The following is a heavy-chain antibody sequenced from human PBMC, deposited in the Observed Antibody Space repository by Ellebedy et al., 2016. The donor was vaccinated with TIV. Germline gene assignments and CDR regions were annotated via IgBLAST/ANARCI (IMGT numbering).Heavy chain of an antibody. CDR3: VRGGATEDV. Sequence: GESLKISXAASGFTFSNAWMSWVRQAPGKGLEWVANINEVGSEQRYVDSVKGRFTISRDNADKSVYLQMSSLRAEDTAVYYCVRGGATEDVWGQGTTVTVSS. CDR1: GFTFSNAW. V-gene: IGHV3-7*03. J-gene: IGHJ6*02. D-gene: IGHD3-16*01. CDR2: INEVGSEQ.